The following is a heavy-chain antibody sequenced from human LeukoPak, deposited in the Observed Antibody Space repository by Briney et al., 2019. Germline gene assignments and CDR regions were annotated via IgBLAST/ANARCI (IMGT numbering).Heavy chain of an antibody. V-gene: IGHV1-2*02. CDR1: GYTFTGYY. CDR3: ARVIWELIYDGFGV. J-gene: IGHJ3*01. D-gene: IGHD1-26*01. CDR2: INPNNDGT. Sequence: ASVKVSCKASGYTFTGYYMHWVRQAPGQGLEWMGWINPNNDGTNYAQKFQGRVAMTSDTSISTAYMELSRLRSDDTAVYYCARVIWELIYDGFGVWGQGTMVTVSS.